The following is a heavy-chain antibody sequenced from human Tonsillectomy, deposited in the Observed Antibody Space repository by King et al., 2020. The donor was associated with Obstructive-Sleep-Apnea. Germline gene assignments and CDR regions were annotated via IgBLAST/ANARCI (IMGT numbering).Heavy chain of an antibody. CDR2: IYDSGST. D-gene: IGHD5-12*01. Sequence: VQLQESGSGLVKPSQTLSLTCAVSGGSISSGGYSWSWIRQPPGKGLEWIGYIYDSGSTYYNPSLKSRVTISVDRSKNQFSLKLNSVTAADTAVYYCARGPRGYSGYDFSAFDIWGQGTMVTVSS. J-gene: IGHJ3*02. CDR1: GGSISSGGYS. CDR3: ARGPRGYSGYDFSAFDI. V-gene: IGHV4-30-2*01.